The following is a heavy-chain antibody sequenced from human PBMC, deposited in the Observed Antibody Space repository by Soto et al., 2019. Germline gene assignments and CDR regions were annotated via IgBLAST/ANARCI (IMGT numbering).Heavy chain of an antibody. V-gene: IGHV4-59*08. CDR3: GRQVDWFGVTXC. CDR1: DASISNFY. Sequence: PETLSLTCTISDASISNFYWSWIRQAPGKGLEWLGYVYYTGNTKYNPSLESRVPISLGASQNQFSLKLESVTAADTAVYYCGRQVDWFGVTXCWGLGTRVTVSS. J-gene: IGHJ4*02. CDR2: VYYTGNT. D-gene: IGHD3-9*01.